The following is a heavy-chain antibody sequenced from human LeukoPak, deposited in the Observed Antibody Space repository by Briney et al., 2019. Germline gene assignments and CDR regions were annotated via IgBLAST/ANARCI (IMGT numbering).Heavy chain of an antibody. J-gene: IGHJ6*03. Sequence: ASVKVSCKASGYTFTSYYMHWVRQAPGQGLEWMGIINPSGGSTSYAQKFQGRVTMTRDMSTSTVYMELSSLRSEDTAVYYCARDLTAAGYYCYYMDVWGKGTTVTVSS. CDR2: INPSGGST. CDR1: GYTFTSYY. V-gene: IGHV1-46*01. CDR3: ARDLTAAGYYCYYMDV. D-gene: IGHD6-13*01.